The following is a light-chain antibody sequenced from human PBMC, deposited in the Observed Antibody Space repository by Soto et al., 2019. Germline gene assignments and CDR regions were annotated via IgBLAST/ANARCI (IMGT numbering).Light chain of an antibody. V-gene: IGKV3-15*01. CDR3: QQYSNWPQT. CDR2: AAS. J-gene: IGKJ1*01. Sequence: EIAMTQSPAILSVSPGEGTNLSCRASQSVSNDLAWYQQKPGQAPRLLIYAASSRATGIPARFSGGGSGTEFTLTISSLQSEDFAVYYCQQYSNWPQTFGQGTKVDIK. CDR1: QSVSND.